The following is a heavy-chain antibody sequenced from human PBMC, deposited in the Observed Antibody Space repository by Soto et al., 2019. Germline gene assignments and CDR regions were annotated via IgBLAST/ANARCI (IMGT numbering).Heavy chain of an antibody. Sequence: PSETLSLTCTVPGGSISSYYWSWIRQPAGKGLEWIGRIYTSGNTNYNPSLKSRVTMSVDTSKNQFSLKLSSVTAADTAVYYCARGGGYYDSTDYYYYGMDVWGQGTTVTVS. D-gene: IGHD3-9*01. V-gene: IGHV4-4*07. CDR3: ARGGGYYDSTDYYYYGMDV. CDR1: GGSISSYY. CDR2: IYTSGNT. J-gene: IGHJ6*02.